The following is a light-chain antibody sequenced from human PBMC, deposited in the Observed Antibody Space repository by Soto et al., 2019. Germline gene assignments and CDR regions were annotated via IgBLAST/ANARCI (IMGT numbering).Light chain of an antibody. V-gene: IGKV1-39*01. Sequence: DIQMTQSPSSLSASLGDRVTITCRASQTISNYLNWYQQKPGKAPKLLIYASSTLQSGVPLTFSGGGAEKYFNLTISSLQPEDLGAYYCTQSSSTILTGGGGTVVEIK. CDR1: QTISNY. CDR3: TQSSSTILT. CDR2: ASS. J-gene: IGKJ4*01.